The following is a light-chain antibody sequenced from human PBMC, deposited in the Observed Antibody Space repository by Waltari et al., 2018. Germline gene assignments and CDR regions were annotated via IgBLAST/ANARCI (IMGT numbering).Light chain of an antibody. J-gene: IGLJ3*02. CDR2: KDT. CDR1: ELPKQF. Sequence: SYEVTQPPSVSVSPGQTARITCSGDELPKQFAYWYQQKPGQAPLLVIYKDTERPAGIPERFSSSSSGTTVTLTISGVQAEDEADYDCQSADSSGTYWVFGGGTKLTVL. CDR3: QSADSSGTYWV. V-gene: IGLV3-25*03.